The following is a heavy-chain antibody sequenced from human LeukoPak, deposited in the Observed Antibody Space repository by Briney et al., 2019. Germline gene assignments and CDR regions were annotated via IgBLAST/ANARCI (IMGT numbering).Heavy chain of an antibody. V-gene: IGHV4-4*07. CDR1: VGSISSYY. Sequence: SETLSLTCPVSVGSISSYYWSWIRQPAGKGLEWIGRIYTSGSTNYNPSLKSRVTMSVDTSKNQFSLKLTSVTAADTAVYYCARDRYGSGSYYKSWFDPWGQGTLVTVSS. CDR2: IYTSGST. D-gene: IGHD3-10*01. CDR3: ARDRYGSGSYYKSWFDP. J-gene: IGHJ5*02.